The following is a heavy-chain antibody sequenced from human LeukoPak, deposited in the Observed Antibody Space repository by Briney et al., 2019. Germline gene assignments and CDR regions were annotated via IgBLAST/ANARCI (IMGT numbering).Heavy chain of an antibody. Sequence: SVKVSCKASGGTFSTSALNWVRQAPGQGLEWMGGIIPLFRTAKYVQKFQGRVTITADESTTTAYMEMSSLRSDDTAVYYCARASNTGWFYFDYWGQGTLVTVSS. CDR2: IIPLFRTA. D-gene: IGHD6-19*01. CDR3: ARASNTGWFYFDY. CDR1: GGTFSTSA. V-gene: IGHV1-69*13. J-gene: IGHJ4*02.